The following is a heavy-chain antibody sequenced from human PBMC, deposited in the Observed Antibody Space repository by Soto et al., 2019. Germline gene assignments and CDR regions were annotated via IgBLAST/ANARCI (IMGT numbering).Heavy chain of an antibody. CDR3: ARAHGIAGTYGMDV. J-gene: IGHJ6*02. CDR1: GGSFSGYY. V-gene: IGHV4-34*01. D-gene: IGHD1-1*01. CDR2: INQSGST. Sequence: ETLSLTCAVYGGSFSGYYWNWIRQPPGKGLEWIGEINQSGSTSYNPSLKSRVTISIDTSKNQFSLKLTSVTAADTAVYYCARAHGIAGTYGMDVWGQGTTVTVSS.